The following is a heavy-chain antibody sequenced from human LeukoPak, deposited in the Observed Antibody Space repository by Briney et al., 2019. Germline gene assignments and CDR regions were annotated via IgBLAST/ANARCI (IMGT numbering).Heavy chain of an antibody. CDR2: INPSGGST. J-gene: IGHJ4*02. V-gene: IGHV1-46*01. Sequence: GASVTVSFKASGYTFTIYYMHWVRQAPGQGLEWMGIINPSGGSTSYAQKFQGRVTMTRDMSTSTVYMELSSLRSEDTAVYYCARAGNIPLQYWGQGTLVTVSS. D-gene: IGHD2/OR15-2a*01. CDR3: ARAGNIPLQY. CDR1: GYTFTIYY.